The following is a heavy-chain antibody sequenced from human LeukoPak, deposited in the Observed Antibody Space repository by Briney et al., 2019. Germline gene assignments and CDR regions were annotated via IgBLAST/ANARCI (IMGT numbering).Heavy chain of an antibody. CDR2: IRYDGSNQ. D-gene: IGHD6-19*01. J-gene: IGHJ4*02. V-gene: IGHV3-30*02. CDR3: AKDMGYNSGWTRIDY. CDR1: GFIFSSYG. Sequence: GGSLRLSCASSGFIFSSYGMYWVRQTPGKGLEWVAFIRYDGSNQYYADSVKGRFTISRDNSKNTLSLQMNSLKTEDTAVYYCAKDMGYNSGWTRIDYWGQGTLVTVSS.